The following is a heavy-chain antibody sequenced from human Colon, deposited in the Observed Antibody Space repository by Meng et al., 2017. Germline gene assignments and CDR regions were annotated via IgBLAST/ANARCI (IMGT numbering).Heavy chain of an antibody. D-gene: IGHD2-2*01. J-gene: IGHJ4*02. CDR3: ASGRKYCSSTSCYGQFDY. Sequence: GQLQEWGPGLWKPSGTLSLTCAVSGGSISSSNWWSWVRQPPGKGLEWIGEIYHSGSTNYNPSLKSRVTISVDKSKNQFSLKLSSVTAADTAVYYCASGRKYCSSTSCYGQFDYWGQGTLVTVSS. CDR1: GGSISSSNW. V-gene: IGHV4-4*02. CDR2: IYHSGST.